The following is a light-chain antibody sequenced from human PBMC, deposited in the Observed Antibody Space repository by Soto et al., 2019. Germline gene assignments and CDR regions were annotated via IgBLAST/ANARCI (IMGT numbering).Light chain of an antibody. CDR3: MQALQTPT. CDR2: LGS. Sequence: DIVMPQSPLSLPVTPGEPASISCRSSQSLLQSNGYNYLDWYLQKPGQSPQLLIYLGSNRASGVPDRFSGSGSGTDFTLKISRVEAEDVGVYYCMQALQTPTFGQGTKVDIK. J-gene: IGKJ1*01. CDR1: QSLLQSNGYNY. V-gene: IGKV2-28*01.